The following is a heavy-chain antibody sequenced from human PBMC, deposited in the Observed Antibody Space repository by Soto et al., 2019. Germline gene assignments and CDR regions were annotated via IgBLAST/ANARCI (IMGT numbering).Heavy chain of an antibody. CDR3: AKGEYYDSSGPPLFQH. J-gene: IGHJ1*01. Sequence: GGSLRLSCAASGFTFSSYAMSWVRQAPGKGLEWVSAISGSGGSTYYADSVKGRFTISRDNPKNTLYLQMNSLRAEDTAVYYCAKGEYYDSSGPPLFQHWGQGTLVTVSS. CDR2: ISGSGGST. CDR1: GFTFSSYA. V-gene: IGHV3-23*01. D-gene: IGHD3-22*01.